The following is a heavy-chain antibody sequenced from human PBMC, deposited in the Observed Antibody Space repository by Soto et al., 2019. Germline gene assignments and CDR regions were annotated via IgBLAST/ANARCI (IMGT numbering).Heavy chain of an antibody. J-gene: IGHJ4*02. D-gene: IGHD3-10*01. CDR2: IIPIFGTA. V-gene: IGHV1-69*12. CDR3: ARAWPPINYGSGSLSFAS. Sequence: QVQLVQSGAEVKKPGSSVKVSCKASGGTFSSYAISWVRQAPGQGLEWMGGIIPIFGTANYAQKFQGRVTTTADESKSTAYMELSSLSSADTAVSYCARAWPPINYGSGSLSFASWGQGTLVTVSS. CDR1: GGTFSSYA.